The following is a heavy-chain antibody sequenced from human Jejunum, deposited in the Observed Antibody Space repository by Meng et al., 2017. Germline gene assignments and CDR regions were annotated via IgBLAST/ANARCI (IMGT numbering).Heavy chain of an antibody. CDR2: IKNDGSEK. V-gene: IGHV3-7*01. D-gene: IGHD1-14*01. J-gene: IGHJ4*02. CDR3: ARYRDSIDY. Sequence: GESLKISWAAPGFTFSNHWMSWVRQAPGKGLEWVANIKNDGSEKYYVDSVKGRFTISRDNAQSSLSLQMNSLRAEDTAVYYCARYRDSIDYWGQGTLVTVSS. CDR1: GFTFSNHW.